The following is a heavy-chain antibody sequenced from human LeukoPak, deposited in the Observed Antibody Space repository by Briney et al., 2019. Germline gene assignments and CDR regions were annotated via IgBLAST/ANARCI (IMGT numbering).Heavy chain of an antibody. CDR3: ARQVIPGWFDP. Sequence: PSETLSLSCTVSAGSFTTYYWSWIRQPAGRGLEWIGHIDSSGTTNYNPSLKSRVTMSTDPSKNQFSLHLSSVTAADTAVYYCARQVIPGWFDPWGQGTLVTVSS. D-gene: IGHD2-21*01. CDR1: AGSFTTYY. J-gene: IGHJ5*02. CDR2: IDSSGTT. V-gene: IGHV4-4*07.